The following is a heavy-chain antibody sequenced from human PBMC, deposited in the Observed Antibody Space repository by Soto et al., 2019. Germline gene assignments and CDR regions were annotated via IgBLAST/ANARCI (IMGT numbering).Heavy chain of an antibody. J-gene: IGHJ6*02. CDR3: ARATGYSSSFFYGMDF. V-gene: IGHV1-2*02. CDR1: GYTFTGHY. Sequence: ASVKVSCKASGYTFTGHYMPSVRQAPGQGLEWMGWINPNSGGTDYAQKFQGRVTMARDTSTTTASMELSSLTSDDTAVYYCARATGYSSSFFYGMDFWGQGSTVTVSS. D-gene: IGHD6-19*01. CDR2: INPNSGGT.